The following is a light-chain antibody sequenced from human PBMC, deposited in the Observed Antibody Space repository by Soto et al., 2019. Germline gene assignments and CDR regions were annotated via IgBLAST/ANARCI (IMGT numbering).Light chain of an antibody. CDR1: SSDVGDYNY. V-gene: IGLV2-14*01. CDR3: SSYISNSIVV. CDR2: EVS. J-gene: IGLJ2*01. Sequence: QSALTQPASVSGSPGQSITISCTGTSSDVGDYNYVSWYRQHPGKAPKLMIYEVSHRLSGVSNRFSGSKSGYTASLTISGLQDEDEADYYCSSYISNSIVVFGGGTKLTVL.